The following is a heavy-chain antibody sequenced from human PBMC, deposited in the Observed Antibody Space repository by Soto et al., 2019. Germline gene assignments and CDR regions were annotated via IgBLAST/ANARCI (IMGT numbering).Heavy chain of an antibody. J-gene: IGHJ4*02. Sequence: ASGKVSSKASGYTFTSYDINWVRQATGQGLEWMGWMNPNSGNTGYAQKFQGRVTMTRNTSISTAYMELSSLRSEDTAVSYCARRGYSGYDLPYWGQGTLVTVSS. D-gene: IGHD5-12*01. CDR1: GYTFTSYD. CDR2: MNPNSGNT. V-gene: IGHV1-8*01. CDR3: ARRGYSGYDLPY.